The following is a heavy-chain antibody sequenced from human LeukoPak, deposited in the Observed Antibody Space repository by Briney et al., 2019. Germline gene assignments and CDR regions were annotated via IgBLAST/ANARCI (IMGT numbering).Heavy chain of an antibody. D-gene: IGHD3-3*01. J-gene: IGHJ4*02. CDR3: AKDNDFWSGYYSGVDF. Sequence: PGGSLRLSCAASGFTFSSYAMSWVRQAPGKGLEWVSAISGSGGSTYYADSVKGRFTISRDNSKNTLYLQMNSLRAEDTAVYYCAKDNDFWSGYYSGVDFWGQGTLVTVSS. CDR2: ISGSGGST. CDR1: GFTFSSYA. V-gene: IGHV3-23*01.